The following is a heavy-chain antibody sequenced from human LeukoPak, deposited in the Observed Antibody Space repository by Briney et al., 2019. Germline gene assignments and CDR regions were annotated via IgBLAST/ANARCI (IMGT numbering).Heavy chain of an antibody. V-gene: IGHV4-59*08. Sequence: PSETLSLTCTVSGGSISSYYWSWIRQPPGKGLEWIGYIYYSGSTNYNPSLKSRVTISVDTSKNQFSLKLSSVTAADTAVYYCARASSSGYFQPDAFDIWGQGTMVTVSS. J-gene: IGHJ3*02. CDR3: ARASSSGYFQPDAFDI. CDR1: GGSISSYY. CDR2: IYYSGST. D-gene: IGHD3-22*01.